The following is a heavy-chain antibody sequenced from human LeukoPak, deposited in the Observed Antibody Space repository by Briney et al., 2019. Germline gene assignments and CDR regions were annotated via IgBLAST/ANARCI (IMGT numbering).Heavy chain of an antibody. Sequence: GASVKVSCKASGGTFSSYAISWVRQAPGQGLEWMGGIIPIFGTANYAQKIQGRVTITTDESTSTAYMELSSLRSEDTAVYYCARDGCAFWSGYYQYCFDYWGQGTLVTVSS. V-gene: IGHV1-69*05. D-gene: IGHD3-3*01. CDR2: IIPIFGTA. CDR3: ARDGCAFWSGYYQYCFDY. J-gene: IGHJ4*02. CDR1: GGTFSSYA.